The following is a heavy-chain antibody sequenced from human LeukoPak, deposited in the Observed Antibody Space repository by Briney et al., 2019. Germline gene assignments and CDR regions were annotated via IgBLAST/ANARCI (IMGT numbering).Heavy chain of an antibody. CDR1: GFTFSSYS. CDR3: ARDLPLAVAGNLDY. Sequence: GGSLRLSCAASGFTFSSYSMNWVRQAPGKGLEWVSSISSSSSYIYYADSVKGRFTISRDNAKNSLYLQMNSLRAEDTAVYYCARDLPLAVAGNLDYWGQGTLVTVSS. V-gene: IGHV3-21*01. D-gene: IGHD6-19*01. J-gene: IGHJ4*02. CDR2: ISSSSSYI.